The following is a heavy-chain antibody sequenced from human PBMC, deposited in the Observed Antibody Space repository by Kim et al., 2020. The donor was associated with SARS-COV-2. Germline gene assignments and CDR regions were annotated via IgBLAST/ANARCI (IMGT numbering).Heavy chain of an antibody. D-gene: IGHD6-13*01. V-gene: IGHV1-3*01. CDR1: GYTFTSYA. CDR2: INAGNGNT. J-gene: IGHJ6*02. Sequence: ASVKVSCKASGYTFTSYAMHWVRQAPGQRLEWMGWINAGNGNTKYSQKFQGRVTITRDTSASTAYMELSSLRSEDTAVYYCARVGFYSPSALPSYGMDVWGQGTTVTVSS. CDR3: ARVGFYSPSALPSYGMDV.